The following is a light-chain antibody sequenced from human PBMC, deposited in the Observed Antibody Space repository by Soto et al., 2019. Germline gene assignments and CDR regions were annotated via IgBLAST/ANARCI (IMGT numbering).Light chain of an antibody. CDR1: SSDVGGYNY. V-gene: IGLV2-14*01. CDR2: EVS. CDR3: SSYTSSTIRV. Sequence: QSALTQPASVSGSPGQSITISCTGTSSDVGGYNYVSWYQQHPGKAPKLMIYEVSNRPSGVSSRFFGSKAGNTASLTISGLQAEDEADYYCSSYTSSTIRVFGGGTQLTVL. J-gene: IGLJ2*01.